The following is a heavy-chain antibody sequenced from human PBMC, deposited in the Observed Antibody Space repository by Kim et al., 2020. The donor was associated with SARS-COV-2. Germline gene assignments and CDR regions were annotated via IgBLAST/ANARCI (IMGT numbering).Heavy chain of an antibody. J-gene: IGHJ3*02. CDR2: INSDGSST. Sequence: GGSLRLSCAASGFTFSSYWMHWVRQAPGNGLVWVSRINSDGSSTSSADSVKGRLSISRDNAKSTLYLQMNSLRAEDTAVYYCTSGDAHAFDIWGQGTMVTVSS. CDR1: GFTFSSYW. CDR3: TSGDAHAFDI. D-gene: IGHD3-10*01. V-gene: IGHV3-74*01.